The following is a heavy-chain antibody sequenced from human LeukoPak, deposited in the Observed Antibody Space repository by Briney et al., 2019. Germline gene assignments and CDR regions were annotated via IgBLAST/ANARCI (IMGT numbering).Heavy chain of an antibody. Sequence: GGSLRLSCAVSGFTFTDTYMTWIRQAPGKGLESLSYISPSGTDISYADSVKGRFTISRDNAKNSLYLQMNSPRAEDTAVYYCARDLNWETYWGQGTLVTVSS. CDR2: ISPSGTDI. V-gene: IGHV3-11*04. J-gene: IGHJ4*02. D-gene: IGHD1-1*01. CDR3: ARDLNWETY. CDR1: GFTFTDTY.